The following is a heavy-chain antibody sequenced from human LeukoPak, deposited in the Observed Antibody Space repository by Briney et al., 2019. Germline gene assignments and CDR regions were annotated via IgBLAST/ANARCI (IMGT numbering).Heavy chain of an antibody. CDR1: GGSIDTNY. CDR3: ARGDYGAPRRY. D-gene: IGHD3-16*01. CDR2: IHYTGTT. J-gene: IGHJ4*02. V-gene: IGHV4-59*01. Sequence: SETLSLTCTVSGGSIDTNYWNWIRQPPGKGLEWIGYIHYTGTTNYNPSLKSRVTISVDTSKTQFFLKVTSVSAADTAVYYGARGDYGAPRRYWGQGTLVTVSS.